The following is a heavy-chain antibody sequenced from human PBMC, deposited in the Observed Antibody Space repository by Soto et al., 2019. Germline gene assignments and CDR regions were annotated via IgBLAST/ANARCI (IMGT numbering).Heavy chain of an antibody. CDR3: ATLCPPGVPQTLGYYYYGSDF. J-gene: IGHJ6*02. V-gene: IGHV1-58*01. CDR1: GFTFTSSA. Sequence: QMQLVQSGPEVKKPGTSVKVSCKASGFTFTSSAVTWVRQARGQRLEWIGWIVVGSGNTHYAQKFQERVTITRDMSTSTAHTERSSLRSEDTAVYYCATLCPPGVPQTLGYYYYGSDFWGHGTTVTVSS. D-gene: IGHD6-6*01. CDR2: IVVGSGNT.